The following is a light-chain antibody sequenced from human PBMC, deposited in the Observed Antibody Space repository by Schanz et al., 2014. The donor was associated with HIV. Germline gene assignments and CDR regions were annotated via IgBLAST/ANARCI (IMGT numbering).Light chain of an antibody. CDR3: ATWDDTLNGFV. V-gene: IGLV1-44*01. CDR1: SSNIGNNY. CDR2: GDN. J-gene: IGLJ2*01. Sequence: QSVLTQPPSVSAAPGQKVTIYCSGSSSNIGNNYVSWYQQLPGTAPKLLIYGDNNRPSGVPDRFSGSGSGTSASLAISGLQSEDEAHYYCATWDDTLNGFVFGGGTKLTVL.